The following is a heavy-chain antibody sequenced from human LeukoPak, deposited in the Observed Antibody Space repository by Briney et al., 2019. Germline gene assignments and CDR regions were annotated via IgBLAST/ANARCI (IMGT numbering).Heavy chain of an antibody. Sequence: GGSLRLSCAASGFTFDDYAMHWVRQAPGKGLEWVSLISWDGGSTYYADSVKGRLTISRDNSKNSLYLQMNSLRAEDTALYYCAREGDGYNLFKNDRYFDYWGQGTLVTVSS. CDR1: GFTFDDYA. V-gene: IGHV3-43D*03. J-gene: IGHJ4*02. CDR2: ISWDGGST. CDR3: AREGDGYNLFKNDRYFDY. D-gene: IGHD5-24*01.